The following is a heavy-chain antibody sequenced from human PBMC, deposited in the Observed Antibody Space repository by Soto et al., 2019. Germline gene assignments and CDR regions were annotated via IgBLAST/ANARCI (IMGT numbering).Heavy chain of an antibody. V-gene: IGHV1-3*01. Sequence: QVQLVQSGAEVKKPGASVKVSCKASGYTFTSYAMHWVRQAPGQRLEWMGWINAGNGNTKYSQKFQGRVTITRDTSASTAYMELSSLRSEDTAVYYCARGERIVVVPAAMESYWVQGTLVTVSS. CDR3: ARGERIVVVPAAMESY. D-gene: IGHD2-2*01. J-gene: IGHJ4*02. CDR1: GYTFTSYA. CDR2: INAGNGNT.